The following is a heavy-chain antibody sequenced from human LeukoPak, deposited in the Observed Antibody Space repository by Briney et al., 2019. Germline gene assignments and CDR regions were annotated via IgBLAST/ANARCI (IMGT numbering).Heavy chain of an antibody. CDR3: ARDRQWELLNDY. CDR2: IKQDGTEK. V-gene: IGHV3-7*01. CDR1: GFTFSSYA. D-gene: IGHD1-26*01. J-gene: IGHJ4*02. Sequence: GGSLRLSCAASGFTFSSYAMSWVRQAPGKGLEWLAHIKQDGTEKYYVDSVKGRFTSSRDNAKNSLYLQMNSLRAEDTAVYYCARDRQWELLNDYWGQGTLVTVSS.